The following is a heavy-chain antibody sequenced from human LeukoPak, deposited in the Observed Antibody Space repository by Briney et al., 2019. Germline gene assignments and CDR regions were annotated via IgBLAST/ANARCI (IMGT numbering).Heavy chain of an antibody. V-gene: IGHV5-51*01. J-gene: IGHJ4*02. CDR1: GYSFTNYW. Sequence: GESLKISCKGSGYSFTNYWIAWVRQMPGKGLEWMGIIYPGDSDVRYSPSFQGQVTISVDKSISTAYLQWNSLRASDTAIYYCARPGGYSAGWSMDYWGQGTPVTVSS. D-gene: IGHD5-12*01. CDR2: IYPGDSDV. CDR3: ARPGGYSAGWSMDY.